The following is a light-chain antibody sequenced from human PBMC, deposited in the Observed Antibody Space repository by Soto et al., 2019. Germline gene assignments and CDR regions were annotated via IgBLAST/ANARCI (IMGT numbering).Light chain of an antibody. J-gene: IGKJ2*01. Sequence: DIQMTQSPSTLSASVGDGVTITCRASQNISVWLAWYQQRPGKAPKFLMYDASSLETGVPSRFIGRGSGTEFTLTIRSLQPDDSATYDCQQYDSSSPTCGQGTNLEIK. CDR1: QNISVW. V-gene: IGKV1-5*01. CDR3: QQYDSSSPT. CDR2: DAS.